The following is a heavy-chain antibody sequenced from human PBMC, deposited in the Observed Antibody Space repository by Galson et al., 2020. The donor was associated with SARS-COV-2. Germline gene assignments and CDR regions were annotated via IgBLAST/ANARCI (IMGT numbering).Heavy chain of an antibody. CDR1: GFTFSSYW. CDR2: IYLDGTSS. V-gene: IGHV3-74*01. Sequence: ALHGESLKISCAASGFTFSSYWMHWVRQAPGKGLVWVSRIYLDGTSSNYAATVRGRFTDSRDNDKDIFYLHMNSLRVDDTAMYYCVRDLGWNVGDFWGRGTLVTVSS. J-gene: IGHJ4*02. CDR3: VRDLGWNVGDF. D-gene: IGHD1-1*01.